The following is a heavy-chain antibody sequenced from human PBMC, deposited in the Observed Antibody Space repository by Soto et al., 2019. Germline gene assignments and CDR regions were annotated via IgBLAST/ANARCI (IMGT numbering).Heavy chain of an antibody. CDR1: GFTFSSYG. V-gene: IGHV3-33*06. D-gene: IGHD4-17*01. CDR3: AKDYGDWTGLYYYGMDV. CDR2: IWYNGSDK. Sequence: QVQLVESGGGVVQPGRSLRLSCAASGFTFSSYGMHWVRQAPGKGLEWVAVIWYNGSDKKYADSVKGRFTISRDNSEKPLYLQMNSLRAEDTAVYYCAKDYGDWTGLYYYGMDVWGQGTTVTVSS. J-gene: IGHJ6*02.